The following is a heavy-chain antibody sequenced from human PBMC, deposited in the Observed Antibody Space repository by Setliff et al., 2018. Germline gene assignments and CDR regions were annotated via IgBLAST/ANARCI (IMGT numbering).Heavy chain of an antibody. CDR3: AKDQGTGYRSGGSCYLFEH. V-gene: IGHV3-33*03. CDR2: IWFDGGNE. CDR1: GFTFRNYG. J-gene: IGHJ4*02. D-gene: IGHD2-15*01. Sequence: PGGSLRLSCAASGFTFRNYGMHWVRQAPGKGPEWVAVIWFDGGNEFYADSVRGRFTISRDNSKNMLYLQMDSLRVEDTAVYYCAKDQGTGYRSGGSCYLFEHWGQGVQVTVSS.